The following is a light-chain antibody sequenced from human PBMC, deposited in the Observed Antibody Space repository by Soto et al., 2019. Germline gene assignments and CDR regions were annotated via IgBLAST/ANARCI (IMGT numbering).Light chain of an antibody. CDR2: LGS. Sequence: EIVMTQSPLSLPVTPGEPASISCRSSQSLLYSNGYNYLDWYLQKPGQSPQLLIYLGSNRASGVPDRFGGSGSDRDFTLKISRVEAEDVGVYFCMQAVQPPLTFGGGTKVEIK. CDR1: QSLLYSNGYNY. J-gene: IGKJ4*01. CDR3: MQAVQPPLT. V-gene: IGKV2-28*01.